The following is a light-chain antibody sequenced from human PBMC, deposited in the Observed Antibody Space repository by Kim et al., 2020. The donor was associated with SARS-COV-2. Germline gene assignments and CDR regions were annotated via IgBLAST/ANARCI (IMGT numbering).Light chain of an antibody. V-gene: IGLV2-14*03. CDR3: SSYTASSTFV. J-gene: IGLJ1*01. Sequence: GQSITISGAGTGGDVGGFNYVSWYQHHPGKAPKLMIYDVAKRPSGVSARFSASKSGDTASLTISGLQADDEADYYCSSYTASSTFVFGTGTKVTVL. CDR1: GGDVGGFNY. CDR2: DVA.